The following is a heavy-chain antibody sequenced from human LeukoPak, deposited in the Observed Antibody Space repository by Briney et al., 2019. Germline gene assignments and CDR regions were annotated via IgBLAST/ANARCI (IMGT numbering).Heavy chain of an antibody. J-gene: IGHJ3*01. D-gene: IGHD2-2*01. V-gene: IGHV3-15*01. CDR2: IKSKTDGGTT. Sequence: GGSLRLACAAPGFSINYDWMSWVRQAPGKGLEWVGRIKSKTDGGTTEHAETVKGRFTISRDDSRNTLYLQMSSLKSEDTAVYYCVRDQYCASSSCPGAFDLWGQGTVVTVSS. CDR1: GFSINYDW. CDR3: VRDQYCASSSCPGAFDL.